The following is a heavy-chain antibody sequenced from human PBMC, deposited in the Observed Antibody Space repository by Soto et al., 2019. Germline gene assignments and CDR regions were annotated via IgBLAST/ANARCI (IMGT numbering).Heavy chain of an antibody. Sequence: SVKVSCKASGGTFSSYAISWVRQAPGQVLEWMGVIIPIFGTANYAQKFQGRVKITADESTSTAYMELSSLRSEDTAVYYCARARRTRYCTNGVCPDLDYWGQGTLVTVSS. CDR2: IIPIFGTA. CDR1: GGTFSSYA. CDR3: ARARRTRYCTNGVCPDLDY. V-gene: IGHV1-69*13. J-gene: IGHJ4*02. D-gene: IGHD2-8*01.